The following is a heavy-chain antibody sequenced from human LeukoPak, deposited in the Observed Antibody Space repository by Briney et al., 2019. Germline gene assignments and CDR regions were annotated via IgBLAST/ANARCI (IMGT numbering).Heavy chain of an antibody. CDR3: ARDCEAGVPFDAFDF. CDR2: IKEEGREK. CDR1: GFTLSSYW. J-gene: IGHJ3*01. V-gene: IGHV3-7*01. D-gene: IGHD3-10*01. Sequence: GGSLRLSCAVSGFTLSSYWMSWVRQAPGKGREWVANIKEEGREKYYVDPVKGGFTIYRDNAKKSVSMNMNSLTDAETAVYSSARDCEAGVPFDAFDFWRRGTMVSVSS.